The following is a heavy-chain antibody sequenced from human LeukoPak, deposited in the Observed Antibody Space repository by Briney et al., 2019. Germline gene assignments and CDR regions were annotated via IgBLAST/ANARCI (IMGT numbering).Heavy chain of an antibody. D-gene: IGHD5-12*01. CDR1: GFTFSNAW. V-gene: IGHV3-15*01. CDR2: IKSKTDGGTT. J-gene: IGHJ4*02. CDR3: TTLESSIVAISY. Sequence: GGSLRLSCAASGFTFSNAWMSWVRQAPGKGLEWVGRIKSKTDGGTTDYAAPVKGRFTISRDDSKNTLYLQMNSLKTEDTAVYYCTTLESSIVAISYWGQGTLVTVSS.